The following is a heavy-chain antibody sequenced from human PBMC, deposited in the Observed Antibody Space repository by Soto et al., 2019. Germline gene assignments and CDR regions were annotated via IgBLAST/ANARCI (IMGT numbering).Heavy chain of an antibody. J-gene: IGHJ4*02. CDR1: GFTFSSYW. V-gene: IGHV3-74*01. Sequence: GGSLRLSCAASGFTFSSYWMHWVRHAPGKGLVWVSRINSDGSSTSYADSVKGRFTISRDNAKNTLYLQMNSLRAEDKAVYYCARDHYDSSDYYYLWGPGTLVTVSS. D-gene: IGHD3-22*01. CDR3: ARDHYDSSDYYYL. CDR2: INSDGSST.